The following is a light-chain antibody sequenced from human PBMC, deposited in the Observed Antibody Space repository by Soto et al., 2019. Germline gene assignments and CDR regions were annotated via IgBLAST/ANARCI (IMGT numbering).Light chain of an antibody. Sequence: QSALTQPASVSGSPGQSITISCTGTSSDVGGYNYVSWYQQHPGKAPKLMIYEVSNRSSGVSNRFSGSKSGNTASLTISGLQAEDEADYDCSSYTTSSTHWVFGGGTKLTVL. CDR1: SSDVGGYNY. CDR3: SSYTTSSTHWV. J-gene: IGLJ3*02. V-gene: IGLV2-14*01. CDR2: EVS.